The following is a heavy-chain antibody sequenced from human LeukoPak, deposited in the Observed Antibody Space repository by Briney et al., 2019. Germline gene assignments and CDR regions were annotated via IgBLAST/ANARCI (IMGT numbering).Heavy chain of an antibody. CDR2: IKQDGSEK. CDR1: GFTFSTYW. V-gene: IGHV3-7*04. J-gene: IGHJ3*01. D-gene: IGHD3-22*01. Sequence: GGSLRLSCTVSGFTFSTYWMTWVRQAPGKGLEWVANIKQDGSEKYYVDSVKGRFTITRDNAKKALYLEMNSLRVEDTALYYFARENYYDCSGNYAFDVWGQGTMVTVSS. CDR3: ARENYYDCSGNYAFDV.